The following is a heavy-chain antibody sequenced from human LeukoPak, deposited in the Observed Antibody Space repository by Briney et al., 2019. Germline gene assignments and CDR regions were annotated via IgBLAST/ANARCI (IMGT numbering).Heavy chain of an antibody. CDR1: GGSFSDYF. CDR2: INHTGST. D-gene: IGHD2-15*01. Sequence: SETLSLTCAVYGGSFSDYFWSWIRQPPGKGLEWIGEINHTGSTTYNPSLKSRVTISVDTSKNQFSLKLSSVTAADTAVYYCARVGGVAGHFYYFYMDVWDKGTTVTVSS. V-gene: IGHV4-34*01. CDR3: ARVGGVAGHFYYFYMDV. J-gene: IGHJ6*03.